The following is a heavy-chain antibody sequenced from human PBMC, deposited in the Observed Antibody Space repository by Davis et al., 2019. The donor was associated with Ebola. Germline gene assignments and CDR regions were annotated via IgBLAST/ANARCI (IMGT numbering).Heavy chain of an antibody. CDR3: TRGIALFYGMDV. Sequence: SETLSLTCTVSGGSMDNYCWSWIRQSPGKGLEWIGYTSDTGGTKYNPSLKSRVAMSVDKSKNQFSLRLNSVTAADTAVYYCTRGIALFYGMDVWGQGTSVTVS. CDR2: TSDTGGT. V-gene: IGHV4-59*01. J-gene: IGHJ6*02. D-gene: IGHD2-21*01. CDR1: GGSMDNYC.